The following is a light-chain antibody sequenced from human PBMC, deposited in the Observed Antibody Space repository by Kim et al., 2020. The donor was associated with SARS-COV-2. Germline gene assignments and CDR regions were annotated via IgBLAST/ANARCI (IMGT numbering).Light chain of an antibody. J-gene: IGLJ2*01. CDR3: ATWDDSLNDVV. CDR2: YAN. CDR1: TTDIGSNI. V-gene: IGLV1-44*01. Sequence: GQRLTNSGSGSTTDIGSNILNSYHQRQRTDPKHLIYYANQRPSAVPDRFSGSKSCTTTSLAISWRQSEDEADYYCATWDDSLNDVVFGGGTQLTVL.